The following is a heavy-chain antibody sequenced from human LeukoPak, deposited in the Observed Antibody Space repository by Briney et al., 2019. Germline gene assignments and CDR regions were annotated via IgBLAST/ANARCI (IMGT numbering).Heavy chain of an antibody. CDR2: INHSRST. Sequence: SETLSLTCAVYGGSFSGYYWSWIRQPPGKGLEWIGEINHSRSTNYNPSPKSRVTISVDTSKNQFSLKLSSVTAADTAVYYCARVLKNYYYYYMDVWGKGTTVTVSS. D-gene: IGHD4/OR15-4a*01. J-gene: IGHJ6*03. CDR3: ARVLKNYYYYYMDV. V-gene: IGHV4-34*01. CDR1: GGSFSGYY.